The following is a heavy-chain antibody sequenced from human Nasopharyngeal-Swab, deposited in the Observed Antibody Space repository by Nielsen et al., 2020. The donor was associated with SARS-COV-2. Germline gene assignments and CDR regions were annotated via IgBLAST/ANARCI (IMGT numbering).Heavy chain of an antibody. CDR3: ARLCGTELRYNWNPQRPYFDY. CDR2: IYYSGST. J-gene: IGHJ4*02. Sequence: SETLSLTCTVSGGSISSGGYYWSWIRQHPGKGLEWIGYIYYSGSTYYNPSLKSRVTISVDTSKNQFSLKLSSVTAADTAVYYCARLCGTELRYNWNPQRPYFDYWGQGTLVTVSS. V-gene: IGHV4-31*03. CDR1: GGSISSGGYY. D-gene: IGHD1-20*01.